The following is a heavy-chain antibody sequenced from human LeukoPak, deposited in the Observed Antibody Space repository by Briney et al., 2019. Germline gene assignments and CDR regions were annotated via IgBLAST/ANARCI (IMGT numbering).Heavy chain of an antibody. J-gene: IGHJ4*02. D-gene: IGHD2-21*02. V-gene: IGHV3-33*01. CDR2: IWNNGSYK. CDR3: ARGAPLEYCGGDCSRLLDY. CDR1: GFTFSSYC. Sequence: GRSLRLSCVASGFTFSSYCINWVRQAPGKGLEWVAFIWNNGSYKNNVDSVKGRFTISRDNSKNTLYLQMNSLRDEDTAVYYCARGAPLEYCGGDCSRLLDYWGQGTLVTVSS.